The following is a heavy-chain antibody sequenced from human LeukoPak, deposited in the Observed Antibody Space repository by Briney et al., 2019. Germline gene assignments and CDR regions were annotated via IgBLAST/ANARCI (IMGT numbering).Heavy chain of an antibody. Sequence: ASVKVSCKASGYTFTSYYMHWVRQAPGQGLEGMGLINASGGSTSYAQKFQGRVTMTRDTSTSTVYMELSSLRSEDTAVYYCAAEYYYDSSGYSGNDAFDIWGQGAMVTVSS. CDR3: AAEYYYDSSGYSGNDAFDI. D-gene: IGHD3-22*01. CDR1: GYTFTSYY. V-gene: IGHV1-46*01. J-gene: IGHJ3*02. CDR2: INASGGST.